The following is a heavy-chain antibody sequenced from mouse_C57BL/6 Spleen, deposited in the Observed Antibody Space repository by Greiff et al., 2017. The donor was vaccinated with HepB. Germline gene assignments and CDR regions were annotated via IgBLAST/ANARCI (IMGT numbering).Heavy chain of an antibody. Sequence: VQLQQSGPELVKPGASVKMSCKASGYTFTDYNMHWVKQSHGKSLEWIGYINPNNGGTSYNQKFKGKATLTVNKSSSTAYMELRSLTSEDSAVYYCAGGYYGSSLFDYWGQGTTLTVSS. CDR3: AGGYYGSSLFDY. CDR1: GYTFTDYN. CDR2: INPNNGGT. D-gene: IGHD1-1*01. V-gene: IGHV1-22*01. J-gene: IGHJ2*01.